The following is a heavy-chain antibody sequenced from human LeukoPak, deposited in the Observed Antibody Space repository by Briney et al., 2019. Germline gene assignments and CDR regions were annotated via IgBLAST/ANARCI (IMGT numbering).Heavy chain of an antibody. CDR3: ARDSEKTTYYDFWSGYYTYYYYYMDV. J-gene: IGHJ6*03. CDR1: GYTFTSYG. V-gene: IGHV1-18*01. D-gene: IGHD3-3*01. Sequence: ASVKVSCKASGYTFTSYGISWVRQAPGQGLEWMGWISAYNGNTNYAQKLQGRVTMTTDTSTSTAYMELRSLRSDDTAVHYCARDSEKTTYYDFWSGYYTYYYYYMDVWGKGTTVTVSS. CDR2: ISAYNGNT.